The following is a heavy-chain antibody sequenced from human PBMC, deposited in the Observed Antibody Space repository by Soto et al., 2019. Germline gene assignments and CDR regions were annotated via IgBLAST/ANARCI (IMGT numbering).Heavy chain of an antibody. CDR3: AREDGSIGGYFNHYFDK. D-gene: IGHD3-22*01. J-gene: IGHJ4*02. Sequence: PSETLSLTCTVSGGSISGYFWSWIRQPPGKGLEWIGYIYYSGITNYKPSLKSRLTMSVDTSNNQFSLRLSSVTAADTAIYYCAREDGSIGGYFNHYFDKWGQGTLVTVSS. CDR1: GGSISGYF. CDR2: IYYSGIT. V-gene: IGHV4-59*01.